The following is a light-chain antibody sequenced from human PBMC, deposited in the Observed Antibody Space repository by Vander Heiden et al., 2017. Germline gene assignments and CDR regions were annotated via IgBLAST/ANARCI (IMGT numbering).Light chain of an antibody. CDR2: KAS. CDR3: QQYNYYPYT. V-gene: IGKV1-5*03. CDR1: QSISSW. Sequence: DIQMTQSPSTLSASVGDRVTITCRASQSISSWLAWYQQKPGKAPKPLIYKASTLESGVPSRFSGSGSGTEFTLTISSLQPDDFATFYCQQYNYYPYTFGQGTKLEIK. J-gene: IGKJ2*01.